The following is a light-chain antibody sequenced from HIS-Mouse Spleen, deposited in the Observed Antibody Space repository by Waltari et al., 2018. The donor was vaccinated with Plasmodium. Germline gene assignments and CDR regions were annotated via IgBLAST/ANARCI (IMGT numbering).Light chain of an antibody. CDR3: YSTDSSGNHRV. V-gene: IGLV3-10*01. Sequence: SYELTQPPSVSVSPGQTARITCSGDALPKKYAYWYQQTSGQAPVLVIYDDSKRPSGIPDEFSGSSSGTLATLTISGAQVVDEADYYCYSTDSSGNHRVFGGGTKLTVL. CDR2: DDS. CDR1: ALPKKY. J-gene: IGLJ3*02.